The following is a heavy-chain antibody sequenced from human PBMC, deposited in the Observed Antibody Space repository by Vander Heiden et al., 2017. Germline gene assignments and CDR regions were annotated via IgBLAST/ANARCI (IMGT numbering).Heavy chain of an antibody. CDR2: ISNSGDYK. D-gene: IGHD6-13*01. J-gene: IGHJ6*02. V-gene: IGHV3-21*01. Sequence: EVQLVESGGGLVKPGGSLRLSCAASGFSFHHHSMNWVRQAPGKGLEWVSSISNSGDYKYYGDSVKGRFTISRDNAKNSVYLQMNSLRAEDTAVFFCARAAAGGGYGMDVWGQGTTVTVSS. CDR3: ARAAAGGGYGMDV. CDR1: GFSFHHHS.